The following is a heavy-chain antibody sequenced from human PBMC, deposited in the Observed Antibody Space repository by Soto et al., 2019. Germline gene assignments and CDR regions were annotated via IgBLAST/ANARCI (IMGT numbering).Heavy chain of an antibody. V-gene: IGHV3-30*18. CDR1: GFTFSSYG. J-gene: IGHJ5*02. CDR3: AKDRSTTGLNWFDP. CDR2: ISYDGSNK. D-gene: IGHD2-2*01. Sequence: GGSLRLSCAASGFTFSSYGMHWVRQAPGKGLEWVAVISYDGSNKYYADSVKGRFTISRDNSKNTLYLQMNSLRAEDTAVYYCAKDRSTTGLNWFDPWGQGTLVTVSS.